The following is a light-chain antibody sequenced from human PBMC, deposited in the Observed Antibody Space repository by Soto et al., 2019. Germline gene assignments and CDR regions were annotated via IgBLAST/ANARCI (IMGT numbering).Light chain of an antibody. CDR3: TAWDDSLNGHLV. CDR1: SSNIGNNA. Sequence: QSVLTQPPSVSEAPRQRVTISCSGSSSNIGNNAVNWYQQLPGKAPKLLIYYDDLLTSGVSDRFSGSKSGTSASLAISGLQSEDEDDYYCTAWDDSLNGHLVFGGGTPLTVL. V-gene: IGLV1-36*01. J-gene: IGLJ2*01. CDR2: YDD.